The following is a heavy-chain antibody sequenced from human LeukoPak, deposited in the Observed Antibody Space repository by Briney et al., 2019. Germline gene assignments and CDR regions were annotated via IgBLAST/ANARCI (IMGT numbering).Heavy chain of an antibody. CDR3: ATDPGLVAARPRGWFDP. Sequence: SVKVSCKASGGTFSSYAISWVRQAPGQGLEWMGRIIPIFGTANYAQKFQGRVTITTNESTSTAYMELSSLRSEDTAVYYCATDPGLVAARPRGWFDPWGQGTLVTVSS. J-gene: IGHJ5*02. CDR1: GGTFSSYA. CDR2: IIPIFGTA. V-gene: IGHV1-69*05. D-gene: IGHD6-6*01.